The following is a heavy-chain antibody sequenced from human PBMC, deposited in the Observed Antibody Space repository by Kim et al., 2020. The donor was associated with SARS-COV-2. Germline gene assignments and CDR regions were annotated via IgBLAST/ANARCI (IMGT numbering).Heavy chain of an antibody. CDR3: ARDQASGSYYHYYYYGMDV. D-gene: IGHD3-10*01. CDR2: IYYSGST. Sequence: SETLSLTCTVSGGSISSYYWSWIRQPPGKGLEWIGYIYYSGSTNYNPSLKSRVTISVDTSKNQFSLKLSSVTAADTAVYYCARDQASGSYYHYYYYGMDVWGQGTTVTVSS. J-gene: IGHJ6*02. CDR1: GGSISSYY. V-gene: IGHV4-59*13.